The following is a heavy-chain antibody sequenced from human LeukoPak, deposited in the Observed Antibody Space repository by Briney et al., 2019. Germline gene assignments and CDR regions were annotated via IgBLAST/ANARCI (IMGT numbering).Heavy chain of an antibody. CDR2: ISYDGSNK. Sequence: GGSLRPSCAAFGFTFSSYGMHWVRQAPGKGLEWVAVISYDGSNKYYADSVKGRFTISRDNSKNTLYLQMNSLRAEDTAVYYCAKDRSEYQLVPYYYGMDVWGKGTTVTVSS. J-gene: IGHJ6*04. CDR1: GFTFSSYG. CDR3: AKDRSEYQLVPYYYGMDV. D-gene: IGHD2-2*01. V-gene: IGHV3-30*18.